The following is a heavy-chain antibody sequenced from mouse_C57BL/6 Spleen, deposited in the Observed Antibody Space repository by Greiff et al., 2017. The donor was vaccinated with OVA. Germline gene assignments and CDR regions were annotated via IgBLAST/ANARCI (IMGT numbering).Heavy chain of an antibody. Sequence: EVKLQESGPGLVKPSQSLSLTCSVTGYSITSGYYWNWIRQFPGNKLEWMGYISYDGSNNYNPSLKNRISITRDTSKNQFFLKLNSVTTEGTATYYSARGALFSFDYSGQGTTLTDSS. CDR1: GYSITSGYY. J-gene: IGHJ2*01. CDR3: ARGALFSFDY. D-gene: IGHD3-1*01. V-gene: IGHV3-6*01. CDR2: ISYDGSN.